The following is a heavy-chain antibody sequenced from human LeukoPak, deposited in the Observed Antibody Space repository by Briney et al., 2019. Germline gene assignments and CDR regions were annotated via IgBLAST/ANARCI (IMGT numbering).Heavy chain of an antibody. V-gene: IGHV1-18*01. CDR2: ISAYNGNT. D-gene: IGHD2-21*02. CDR3: ASTIHCGGDCPFEY. CDR1: GYTFTSYG. Sequence: ASVKVSCKASGYTFTSYGISWVRQAPGQGLEWMGWISAYNGNTNYAQKLQGRVTMTTDTSTSTAYMELSSLRSDDTAVYYCASTIHCGGDCPFEYWGQGTLVTVSS. J-gene: IGHJ4*02.